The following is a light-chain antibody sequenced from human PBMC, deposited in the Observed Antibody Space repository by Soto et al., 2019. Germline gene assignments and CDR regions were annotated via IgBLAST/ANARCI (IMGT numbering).Light chain of an antibody. CDR3: SSYTSSSTLD. J-gene: IGLJ1*01. Sequence: QSSLTQPASVSGSPGQSITISFTGTSSDVGGYNYVSWYQQHQGKAPKLMIYEVSNRPSGVSNRFSGSKSGNTASLTISGLQAEDEAEYYCSSYTSSSTLDFGTGTNLTVL. CDR1: SSDVGGYNY. CDR2: EVS. V-gene: IGLV2-14*01.